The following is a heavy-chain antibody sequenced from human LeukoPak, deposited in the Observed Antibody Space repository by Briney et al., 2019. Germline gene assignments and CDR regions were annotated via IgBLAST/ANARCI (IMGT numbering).Heavy chain of an antibody. V-gene: IGHV3-73*01. J-gene: IGHJ4*02. CDR3: AKDLGWIQFRY. CDR2: IRSKANSYAT. D-gene: IGHD5-18*01. Sequence: PGGSLRLSCAASGFTFSGSAMHWVRQASGKGLEWVGRIRSKANSYATAYAASVKGRFTISRDDSKNTAYLQVRSLRAEDTAVYYCAKDLGWIQFRYWGQGALVTVSS. CDR1: GFTFSGSA.